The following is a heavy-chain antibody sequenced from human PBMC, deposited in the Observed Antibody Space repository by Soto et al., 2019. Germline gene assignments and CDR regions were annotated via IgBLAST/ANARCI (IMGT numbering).Heavy chain of an antibody. CDR1: GGIVSSGSYY. CDR2: MYYSRNT. Sequence: QVQLLESGPGLVKPSETLSLTCTVSGGIVSSGSYYWTWIRQPPGKGLEWIGHMYYSRNTNYNPSLKSRVTISVDTSKNQFSLNLSSVTAADTAVYYCARETISCSSTDCYKGWFDPWGQGAQVTVSS. D-gene: IGHD2-2*02. CDR3: ARETISCSSTDCYKGWFDP. V-gene: IGHV4-61*01. J-gene: IGHJ5*02.